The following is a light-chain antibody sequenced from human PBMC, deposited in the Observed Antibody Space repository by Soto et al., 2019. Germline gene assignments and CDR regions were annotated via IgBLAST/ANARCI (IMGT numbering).Light chain of an antibody. CDR2: DAS. J-gene: IGKJ4*01. V-gene: IGKV3-20*01. CDR3: QHYGNSPPIT. CDR1: HSVSRTY. Sequence: IVLTQSPGTLSLSPGERATLSCRASHSVSRTYFAWYQQKPGQAPRLRIYDASIRATGIPDRFSGSGSGTDFTLTISRLEPEDFAVYYCQHYGNSPPITFGGGTKVEIK.